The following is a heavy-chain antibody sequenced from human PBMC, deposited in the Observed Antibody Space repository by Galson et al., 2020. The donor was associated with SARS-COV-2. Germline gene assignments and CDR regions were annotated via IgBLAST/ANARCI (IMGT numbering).Heavy chain of an antibody. J-gene: IGHJ6*03. D-gene: IGHD2-15*01. CDR2: IIPIFGTA. V-gene: IGHV1-69*05. CDR3: ARSGYCSGGRCRATRATGIDYYYYYMDV. Sequence: ASVKVSCKASGGTFSSYAISWVRQAPGQGLEWMGGIIPIFGTANYAQKFQGRVTITTDESTSTAYMELSSLRSEDTAVYYCARSGYCSGGRCRATRATGIDYYYYYMDVWGKGTTVTVSS. CDR1: GGTFSSYA.